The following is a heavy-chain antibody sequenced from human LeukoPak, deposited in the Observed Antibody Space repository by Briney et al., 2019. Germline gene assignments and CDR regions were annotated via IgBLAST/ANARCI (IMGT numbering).Heavy chain of an antibody. V-gene: IGHV3-21*04. Sequence: GGSLRLSCAASGFTFGSYSMNWVRQAPGKGLEWVSSISSSSSYIYYADSVKGRFTISRDNAKNTLYLQMYSLRAEDTAVYYCAKVEGASKASVYWGQGALVTVSS. CDR2: ISSSSSYI. D-gene: IGHD1-1*01. CDR1: GFTFGSYS. J-gene: IGHJ4*02. CDR3: AKVEGASKASVY.